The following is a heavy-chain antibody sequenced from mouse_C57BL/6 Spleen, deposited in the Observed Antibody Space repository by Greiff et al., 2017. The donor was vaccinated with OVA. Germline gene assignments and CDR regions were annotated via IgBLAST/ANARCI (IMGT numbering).Heavy chain of an antibody. D-gene: IGHD2-2*01. Sequence: VQLKESGPGLVKPSQSLSLTCSVTGYSITSGYYWNWIRQFPGNKLEWMGYISYDGSNNYNPSLKNRISITRDTSKNQFFLKLNSVTTEDTATYYCARDGYDEYYAMDYWGQRTSVTVSS. CDR2: ISYDGSN. CDR3: ARDGYDEYYAMDY. J-gene: IGHJ4*01. CDR1: GYSITSGYY. V-gene: IGHV3-6*01.